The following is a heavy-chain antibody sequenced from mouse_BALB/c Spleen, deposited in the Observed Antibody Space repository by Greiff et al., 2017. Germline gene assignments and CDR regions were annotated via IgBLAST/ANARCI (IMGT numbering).Heavy chain of an antibody. CDR2: ISSGSSTI. Sequence: EVHLVESGGGLVQPGGSRKLSCAASGFTFSSFGMHWVRQAPEKGLEWVAYISSGSSTIYYADTVTGRFTISRDNPKNTLFLQMTSLRSEDTAMYYCARHYGSPFDYWGQGTTLTVSS. CDR1: GFTFSSFG. CDR3: ARHYGSPFDY. V-gene: IGHV5-17*02. D-gene: IGHD1-1*01. J-gene: IGHJ2*01.